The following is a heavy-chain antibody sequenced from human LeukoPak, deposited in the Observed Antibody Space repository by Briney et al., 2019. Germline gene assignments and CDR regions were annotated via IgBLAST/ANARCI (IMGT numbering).Heavy chain of an antibody. Sequence: SETLSLTCAVYGGSFSGYYWSWIRQPPGKGLEWIGEINHSGSTNYNPSLKSRVTISVDTSKNQFSLKLSSVTAADTAVYYCARHTPWGYYKYWGQGTLVTVSS. CDR1: GGSFSGYY. J-gene: IGHJ4*02. CDR3: ARHTPWGYYKY. CDR2: INHSGST. V-gene: IGHV4-34*01. D-gene: IGHD7-27*01.